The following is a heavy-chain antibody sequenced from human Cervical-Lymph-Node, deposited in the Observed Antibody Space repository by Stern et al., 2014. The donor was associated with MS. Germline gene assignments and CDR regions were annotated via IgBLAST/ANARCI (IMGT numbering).Heavy chain of an antibody. Sequence: QVQLVQSGAEVKKPGASVKVSCKVSGYTLTELSMHWVRQAPGKGLEWMGGFVPEDGETIYAQKFQGRVTMTEDTSTDTAYMELSSLRSEDTAMYYCAIMGQQLVRDNYYYYAMDVWGQGTTVTVSS. CDR3: AIMGQQLVRDNYYYYAMDV. J-gene: IGHJ6*02. V-gene: IGHV1-24*01. CDR2: FVPEDGET. CDR1: GYTLTELS. D-gene: IGHD6-13*01.